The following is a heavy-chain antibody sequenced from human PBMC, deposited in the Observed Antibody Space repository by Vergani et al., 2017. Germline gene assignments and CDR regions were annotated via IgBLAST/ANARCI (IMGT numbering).Heavy chain of an antibody. V-gene: IGHV2-70*04. CDR2: IDWDDDK. CDR1: GFSLSTSGMR. Sequence: QVTLKESGPALVKPTQTLTLTCTFSGFSLSTSGMRVSWIRQPPGKALEWLARIDWDDDKFYSTSLKTRLTISKDTSKNQVVVTMTNMDPVDTATYYCARSSNGGSTGFDYWGQGTLVTVSS. D-gene: IGHD7-27*01. J-gene: IGHJ4*02. CDR3: ARSSNGGSTGFDY.